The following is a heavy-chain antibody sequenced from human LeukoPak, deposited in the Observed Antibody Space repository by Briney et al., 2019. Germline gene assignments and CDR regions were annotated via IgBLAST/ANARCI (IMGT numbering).Heavy chain of an antibody. CDR3: ARSGIGRGFDI. D-gene: IGHD2/OR15-2a*01. J-gene: IGHJ3*02. CDR2: INKDATIT. V-gene: IGHV3-74*01. CDR1: GFTFSSYW. Sequence: HPGGSLRLSCAASGFTFSSYWMHWVRQGPGKGLEWVSRINKDATITTYADSVKGRFTVSRDNVKNIVYLDMNGLRGDDTAVYYCARSGIGRGFDIWGRGATVTVSS.